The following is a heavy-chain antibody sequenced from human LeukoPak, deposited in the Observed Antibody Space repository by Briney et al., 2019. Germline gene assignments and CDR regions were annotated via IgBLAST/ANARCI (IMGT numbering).Heavy chain of an antibody. D-gene: IGHD3-10*01. J-gene: IGHJ2*01. CDR1: GYTFTAHY. CDR2: IDPNSGGT. CDR3: ARGRGTTMVRGVITNYFDL. Sequence: ASVKVSCKSSGYTFTAHYIHWVRQAPGQGLEWMGWIDPNSGGTNYAQKFLGSVTMTGDTSINTAFMELSKLRSDDTAIYYCARGRGTTMVRGVITNYFDLWGRGSLVTVSS. V-gene: IGHV1-2*02.